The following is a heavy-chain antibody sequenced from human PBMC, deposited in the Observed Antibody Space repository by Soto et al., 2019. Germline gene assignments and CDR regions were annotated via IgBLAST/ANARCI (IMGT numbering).Heavy chain of an antibody. D-gene: IGHD5-18*01. CDR1: GCTFSSYA. J-gene: IGHJ4*02. V-gene: IGHV1-69*13. Sequence: GASVKVSCKASGCTFSSYAISWVRQAPGQGLEWMGGIIPIFGTANYAQKFQGRVTITADESTSTAYMELSSLRSEDTALYYCARIVMDTAMVYLNYWGQGTLVTVSS. CDR2: IIPIFGTA. CDR3: ARIVMDTAMVYLNY.